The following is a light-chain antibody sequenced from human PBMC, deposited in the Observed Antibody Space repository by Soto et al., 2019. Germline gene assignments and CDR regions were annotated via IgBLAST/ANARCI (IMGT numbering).Light chain of an antibody. J-gene: IGLJ1*01. CDR2: DVS. V-gene: IGLV2-14*01. Sequence: QSALTQPASVSGSPGQPITISCTGTSSDVGCYNYVSWYQQHTGKAPKLMIYDVSNRPSGVSNRFSGSKSGNTASLTISGLLAEDGADYYCRSYTSSSTFFATGTKLTVL. CDR3: RSYTSSSTF. CDR1: SSDVGCYNY.